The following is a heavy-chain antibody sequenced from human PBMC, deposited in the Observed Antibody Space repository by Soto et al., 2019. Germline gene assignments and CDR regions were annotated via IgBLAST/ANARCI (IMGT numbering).Heavy chain of an antibody. J-gene: IGHJ4*02. D-gene: IGHD6-19*01. V-gene: IGHV2-5*02. CDR3: AHRRGTYSSIYFDY. CDR2: IYWDDDK. Sequence: QITLKESGPTLVKPTQTLTLTCTFSGFSLSTSGVGVGWIRQPPGKALEWLALIYWDDDKRYSPSLKSRLTITKDTSKNQVVLTMTNIDPVDTATYYCAHRRGTYSSIYFDYWGQGTLVTVSS. CDR1: GFSLSTSGVG.